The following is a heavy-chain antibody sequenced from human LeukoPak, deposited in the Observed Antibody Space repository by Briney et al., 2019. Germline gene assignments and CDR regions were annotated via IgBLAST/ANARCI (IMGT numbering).Heavy chain of an antibody. D-gene: IGHD3-10*01. Sequence: SETLSLTCTVSGGSISSYYWSWIRQPPGKGLEWIGYIYYSGSTNYNPSLKSRVTISVDTYKNQFSLKLSSVTAADTAVYYCARGYYGSGRDWGQGTLVTVSS. J-gene: IGHJ4*02. CDR2: IYYSGST. CDR1: GGSISSYY. V-gene: IGHV4-59*01. CDR3: ARGYYGSGRD.